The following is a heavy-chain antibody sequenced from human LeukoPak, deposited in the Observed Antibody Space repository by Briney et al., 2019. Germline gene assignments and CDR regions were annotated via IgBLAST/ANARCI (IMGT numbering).Heavy chain of an antibody. D-gene: IGHD1-1*01. CDR1: GYTFTGYY. J-gene: IGHJ6*02. V-gene: IGHV1-2*02. Sequence: GASVKVSCKASGYTFTGYYIHWVRQAPGQGLEWMGWINPNSGGTNYAQKFQGRVTMTRDTSISTAYMELSRLRSDDTAVYYCARARQLERPTEPGYYYYGMDVWGQGTTVTVSS. CDR2: INPNSGGT. CDR3: ARARQLERPTEPGYYYYGMDV.